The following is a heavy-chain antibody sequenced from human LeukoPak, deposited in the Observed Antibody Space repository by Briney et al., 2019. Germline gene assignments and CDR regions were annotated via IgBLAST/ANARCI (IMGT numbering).Heavy chain of an antibody. J-gene: IGHJ4*02. D-gene: IGHD2-8*01. CDR1: GGSISSGGYY. V-gene: IGHV4-31*03. CDR2: IYYSGST. Sequence: SQTLSLTCTVSGGSISSGGYYWSWIRQHPGKGLEWIGYIYYSGSTYYNPSLKSRVTISVDTSKNQFSLKLSSVTAADTAVYYCARGGIVLMSDFDYWGQGTLVTVSS. CDR3: ARGGIVLMSDFDY.